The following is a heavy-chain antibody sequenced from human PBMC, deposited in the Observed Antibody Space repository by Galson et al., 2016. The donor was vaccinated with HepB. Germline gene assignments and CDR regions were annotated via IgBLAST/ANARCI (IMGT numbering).Heavy chain of an antibody. V-gene: IGHV4-59*01. CDR1: YY. J-gene: IGHJ5*02. CDR2: IFYTGST. Sequence: YYWSWIRQPPGKGLEWIGYIFYTGSTKYNPSLKSRVTISVDTSKNQFSLKLSSLTAADTAIYYCARDFDPFDPWGQGTLVTVSS. CDR3: ARDFDPFDP. D-gene: IGHD3-9*01.